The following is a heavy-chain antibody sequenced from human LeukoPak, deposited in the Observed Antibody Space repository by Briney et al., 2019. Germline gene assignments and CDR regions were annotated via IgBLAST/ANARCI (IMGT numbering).Heavy chain of an antibody. Sequence: GGSLRLSCAASGFTFSSYDMHWVRQATGKGLEWVSAIGTAGDTYYPGSVKGRFTISRENAKNSLYLQMNSLRAGGTAVYYCARGSGYCSSTSCLIMDVWGKGTTVTVSS. CDR1: GFTFSSYD. CDR3: ARGSGYCSSTSCLIMDV. D-gene: IGHD2-2*01. V-gene: IGHV3-13*01. CDR2: IGTAGDT. J-gene: IGHJ6*03.